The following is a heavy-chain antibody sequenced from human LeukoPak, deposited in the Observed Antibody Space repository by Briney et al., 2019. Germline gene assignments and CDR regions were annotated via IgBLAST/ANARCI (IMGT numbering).Heavy chain of an antibody. CDR1: GFTLNSYE. Sequence: VGALRLSCAASGFTLNSYEMKWVRQAPGKGREWVSFITSSVNTIYYADSVKGRFIISRDNAKNSLDLQMNSLRAEDTAVYYCTRGSTTWYFDYWGQGTLVTVSS. CDR2: ITSSVNTI. J-gene: IGHJ4*02. D-gene: IGHD1-14*01. CDR3: TRGSTTWYFDY. V-gene: IGHV3-48*03.